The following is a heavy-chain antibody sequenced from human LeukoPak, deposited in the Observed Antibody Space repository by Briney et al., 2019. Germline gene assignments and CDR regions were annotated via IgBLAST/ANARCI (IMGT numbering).Heavy chain of an antibody. D-gene: IGHD3-22*01. CDR2: VSGNGDTK. V-gene: IGHV3-23*01. J-gene: IGHJ3*02. Sequence: QTGGSLRLSCAVSTFYFTDYAMSWARQAPGKGLEWLSAVSGNGDTKDYVDSVKGRFTISRDNSKNTLYLQMNSLRAEDTAVYYCARRGYYDSSAPFDIWGQGTMVTVSS. CDR3: ARRGYYDSSAPFDI. CDR1: TFYFTDYA.